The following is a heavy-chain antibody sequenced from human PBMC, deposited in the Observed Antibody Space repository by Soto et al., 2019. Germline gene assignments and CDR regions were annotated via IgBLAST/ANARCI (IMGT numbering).Heavy chain of an antibody. V-gene: IGHV1-18*01. D-gene: IGHD3-22*01. CDR3: AYTHDSSGYSGY. Sequence: SCGDGFASYGRSWVRQAPGQGLEWMGWISAYNGNTNYAQKLQGRVTMTTDTSTSTAYMELRSLRSDDTAVYSCAYTHDSSGYSGYWGHGTLVTVSP. CDR1: GDGFASYG. CDR2: ISAYNGNT. J-gene: IGHJ4*01.